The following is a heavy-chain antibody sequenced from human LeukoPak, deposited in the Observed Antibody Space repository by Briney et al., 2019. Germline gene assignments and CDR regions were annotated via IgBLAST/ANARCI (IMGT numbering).Heavy chain of an antibody. CDR2: ISGSGDST. Sequence: GGSLRLSCAASGFTFTNYALSWVRQAPGKGLEWVSVISGSGDSTYYADSVKGRFTISRDNFKNTLYLQMNRLRAEDTAVYYCVKDGHCTTSTCSPHWFDPWGQGTRVTVSS. J-gene: IGHJ5*02. D-gene: IGHD2-2*03. V-gene: IGHV3-23*01. CDR1: GFTFTNYA. CDR3: VKDGHCTTSTCSPHWFDP.